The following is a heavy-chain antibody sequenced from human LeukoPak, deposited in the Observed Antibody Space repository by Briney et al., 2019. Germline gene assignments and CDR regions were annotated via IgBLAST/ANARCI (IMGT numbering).Heavy chain of an antibody. V-gene: IGHV4-61*01. CDR3: ARNQWLVRGDYFDY. D-gene: IGHD6-19*01. CDR1: GGSVSSGSYY. Sequence: SETLSLTCTVSGGSVSSGSYYWSWIRQPPGKGLEWIGYIYYSGSTNYNPSLKSRVTISVDTSKNQFSLKLSSVTAADTAVYYCARNQWLVRGDYFDYWGQGTLVTVSS. J-gene: IGHJ4*02. CDR2: IYYSGST.